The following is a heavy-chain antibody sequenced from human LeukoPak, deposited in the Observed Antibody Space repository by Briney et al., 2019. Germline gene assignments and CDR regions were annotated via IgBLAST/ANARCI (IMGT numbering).Heavy chain of an antibody. CDR2: IYTSGTT. CDR3: AGEKSPDYCSGASCYFDY. CDR1: GGSITSGSYY. J-gene: IGHJ4*02. V-gene: IGHV4-61*02. D-gene: IGHD2-15*01. Sequence: SETLSLTCIVSGGSITSGSYYWSWIRQPAGRGLEWIGRIYTSGTTNYNPSLKSRVTISVDTSKNQFSLKLSSVTAADTAVYYCAGEKSPDYCSGASCYFDYWGQGTLVTVSP.